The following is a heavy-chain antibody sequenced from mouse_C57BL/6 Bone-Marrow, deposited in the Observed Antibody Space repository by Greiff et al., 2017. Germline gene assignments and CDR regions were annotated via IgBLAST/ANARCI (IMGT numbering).Heavy chain of an antibody. V-gene: IGHV1-82*01. CDR2: IYPGDGDT. Sequence: QVQLKESGPELVKPGASVKISCKASGYAFSSSWMNWVKQRPGKGLEWIGRIYPGDGDTNYNGKFKGKATLTADKSSSTAYMQLSSLTSEDSAVYFCARSPFAYWGQGTSVTVSS. J-gene: IGHJ4*01. CDR3: ARSPFAY. CDR1: GYAFSSSW.